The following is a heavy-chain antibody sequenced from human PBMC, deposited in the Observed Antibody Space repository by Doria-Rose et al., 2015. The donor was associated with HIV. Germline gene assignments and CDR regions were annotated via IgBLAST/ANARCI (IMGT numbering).Heavy chain of an antibody. J-gene: IGHJ4*02. V-gene: IGHV2-26*01. Sequence: QVTLKESGPVLVKPTETLTLTCTVSGVSLSSPGMGVSWIRQPPGEALEWLANIFSDDERSYNTSLKSRLTISRGTSKRQVVRTMTDMDPVDTATYYCARIKSSRWYHKYYFDFWGQGTLVIVSA. D-gene: IGHD6-13*01. CDR1: GVSLSSPGMG. CDR3: ARIKSSRWYHKYYFDF. CDR2: IFSDDER.